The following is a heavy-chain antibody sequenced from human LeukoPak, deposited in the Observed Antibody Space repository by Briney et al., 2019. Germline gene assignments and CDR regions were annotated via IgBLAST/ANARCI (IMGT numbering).Heavy chain of an antibody. CDR2: IYYNGST. CDR1: GGSLSSYY. D-gene: IGHD5-18*01. J-gene: IGHJ4*02. CDR3: ARKYSYGYYFDY. V-gene: IGHV4-59*01. Sequence: PSETLSLTCTVSGGSLSSYYWSWIRQPPGKGLEWIGYIYYNGSTNYNPSLKSRVTISVDTSKNQFSLKLSSVTAADTAVYYCARKYSYGYYFDYWGQGTLVTVSS.